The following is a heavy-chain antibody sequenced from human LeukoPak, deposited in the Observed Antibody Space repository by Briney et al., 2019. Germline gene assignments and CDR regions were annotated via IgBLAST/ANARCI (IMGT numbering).Heavy chain of an antibody. D-gene: IGHD6-6*01. CDR2: ISAYNGNT. CDR3: ARDLIAARPGWFDP. J-gene: IGHJ5*02. CDR1: GYTFTTYG. Sequence: GASVKVSFKASGYTFTTYGVNWVRQAPGQGLAWMGWISAYNGNTNYAQNLQGRVTLTTHTSASTAYMELRSLRSDDTAVYYCARDLIAARPGWFDPWGQGTLVTVSS. V-gene: IGHV1-18*01.